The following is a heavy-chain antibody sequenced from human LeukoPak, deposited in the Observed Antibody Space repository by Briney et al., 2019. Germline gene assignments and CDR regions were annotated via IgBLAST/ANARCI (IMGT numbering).Heavy chain of an antibody. CDR1: GGSMSSHY. V-gene: IGHV4-59*08. CDR3: ARLGIAAAAYFYY. CDR2: IYYSGTT. Sequence: SETLSLTCTVSGGSMSSHYWSWIRQPPGKGLEWIGYIYYSGTTNYNPSLKSRVTISVDTSKNQFSLKLNSVTAADTAVYYCARLGIAAAAYFYYWGQGNLVTVSS. J-gene: IGHJ4*02. D-gene: IGHD6-13*01.